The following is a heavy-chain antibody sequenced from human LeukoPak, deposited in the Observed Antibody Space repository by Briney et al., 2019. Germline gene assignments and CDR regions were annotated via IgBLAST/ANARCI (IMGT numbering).Heavy chain of an antibody. D-gene: IGHD3-22*01. CDR1: GFTFSSYW. J-gene: IGHJ4*02. Sequence: GSLRLSCAASGFTFSSYWMHWVRQAPGKGLEWVAVISHDGSNKNYADSVKGRFTISRDNSKNTLYLQMDSLRAEDTAVYYCAKVPGSTGYSYFDYWGQGTLVTVSS. CDR2: ISHDGSNK. CDR3: AKVPGSTGYSYFDY. V-gene: IGHV3-30*18.